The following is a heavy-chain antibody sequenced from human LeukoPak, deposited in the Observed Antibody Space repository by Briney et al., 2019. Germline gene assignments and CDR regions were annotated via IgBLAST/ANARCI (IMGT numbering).Heavy chain of an antibody. D-gene: IGHD2-2*01. Sequence: PSETLSLTYAVYGGSFSGYYWSWIRQPPGKGLEWIGEINHSGSTNYNPSLKSRVTISVDTSKNQFSLKLSSVTAADTAVYYCARAVLGYCSSTGCYAHDYWGQGTLVTVSS. J-gene: IGHJ4*02. CDR3: ARAVLGYCSSTGCYAHDY. CDR1: GGSFSGYY. CDR2: INHSGST. V-gene: IGHV4-34*01.